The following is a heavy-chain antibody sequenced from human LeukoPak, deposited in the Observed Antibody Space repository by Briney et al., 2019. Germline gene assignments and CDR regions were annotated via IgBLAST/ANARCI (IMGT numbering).Heavy chain of an antibody. V-gene: IGHV1-18*01. D-gene: IGHD2-2*01. CDR3: ARVPSWRPLDY. CDR1: GYTFTSYG. CDR2: ISAYNGNT. Sequence: ASVKVSCKASGYTFTSYGISWVRQAPRQGLEWMGWISAYNGNTKYAQKLQGRVTMTTDTSTSTAYMELRNLRSDDTAVYYCARVPSWRPLDYWGQGTLVTVSS. J-gene: IGHJ4*02.